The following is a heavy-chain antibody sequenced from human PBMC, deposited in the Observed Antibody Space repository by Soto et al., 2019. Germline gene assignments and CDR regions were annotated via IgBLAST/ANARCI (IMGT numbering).Heavy chain of an antibody. Sequence: EVQLLESGGGLVQPGGSLRLSCAASGFTVSSYAMSWVRQAPGKGLEWVSAISGGRGSTQYADSVKGRFTISRDTSKNSLYLQMNSRRAADTAVYYCAKKGAVGATYFFDYWGQGALVTVSS. D-gene: IGHD1-26*01. CDR1: GFTVSSYA. CDR2: ISGGRGST. V-gene: IGHV3-23*01. J-gene: IGHJ4*02. CDR3: AKKGAVGATYFFDY.